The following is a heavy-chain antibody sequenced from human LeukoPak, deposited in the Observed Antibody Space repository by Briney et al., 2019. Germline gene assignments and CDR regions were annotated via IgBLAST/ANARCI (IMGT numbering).Heavy chain of an antibody. Sequence: SETLSLTCTVSGGSISSYYWSWIRQPPGKGLEWIGYIYYSESTNYNPSLKSRVTISVDTSKNQFSLKLSSVTAADTAVYYCARAEGSRYGYMDVWGKGTTVTVSS. CDR3: ARAEGSRYGYMDV. V-gene: IGHV4-59*01. D-gene: IGHD3-9*01. J-gene: IGHJ6*03. CDR1: GGSISSYY. CDR2: IYYSEST.